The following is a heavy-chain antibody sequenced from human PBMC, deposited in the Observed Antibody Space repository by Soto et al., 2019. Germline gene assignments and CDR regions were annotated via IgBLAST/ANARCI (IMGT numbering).Heavy chain of an antibody. V-gene: IGHV4-4*02. Sequence: QVQLQESGPGLVKPSETLSLTCTVSGAPITTTKWWAWVRLPPGKGLEWIGELSRGDERSSNPSLEGRFTMSLDKSNNHFSLKLTSVTAAGTAIYYCAKQTISYTWGVWGRGTSVTVSS. CDR3: AKQTISYTWGV. J-gene: IGHJ6*02. CDR1: GAPITTTKW. D-gene: IGHD3-16*01. CDR2: LSRGDER.